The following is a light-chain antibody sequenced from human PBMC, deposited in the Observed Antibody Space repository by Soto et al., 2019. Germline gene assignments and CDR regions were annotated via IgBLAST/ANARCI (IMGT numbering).Light chain of an antibody. CDR3: QQPPHV. Sequence: DTQRTRSTSTQRTTVGDRETVTCRASQTPRTFINWYQQKPGKAPRLLIYATSTLQSAVQSRFSGRHSGGDFTLTISSRPPEDFSTYTCQQPPHVFGSGTKVDIK. CDR1: QTPRTF. CDR2: ATS. J-gene: IGKJ3*01. V-gene: IGKV1-39*01.